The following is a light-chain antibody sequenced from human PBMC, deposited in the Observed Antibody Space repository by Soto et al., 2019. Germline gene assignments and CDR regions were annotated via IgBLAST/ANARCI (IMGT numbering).Light chain of an antibody. Sequence: DIQMTQSPSPLSASVGDRVIITCQASQDITNYLNWYQQKPGEAPKLLIYDASTLEAGVPSRFSGSGSGTDFTFTISSLQPEDIATYYCQQYDNIPLTFGGGTKVEIK. V-gene: IGKV1-33*01. J-gene: IGKJ4*01. CDR2: DAS. CDR1: QDITNY. CDR3: QQYDNIPLT.